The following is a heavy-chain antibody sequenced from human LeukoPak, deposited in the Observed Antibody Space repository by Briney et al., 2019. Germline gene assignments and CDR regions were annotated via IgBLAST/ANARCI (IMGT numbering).Heavy chain of an antibody. D-gene: IGHD1-26*01. CDR2: INHSGST. J-gene: IGHJ4*02. V-gene: IGHV4-34*01. CDR1: GGSSSGYY. CDR3: ARDNLGGSYYFDY. Sequence: SETLSFTCAVYGGSSSGYYWSWIRQPPGKGLEWIGEINHSGSTNYNPSLKSRVTISVDTSKNQFSLKLSSVTAADTAVYYCARDNLGGSYYFDYWGQGTLVTVSS.